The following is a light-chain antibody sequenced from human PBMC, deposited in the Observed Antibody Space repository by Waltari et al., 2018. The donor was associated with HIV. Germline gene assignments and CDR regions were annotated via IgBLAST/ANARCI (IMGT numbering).Light chain of an antibody. CDR1: QSVSSSY. CDR2: GAS. CDR3: HQYGSSPYT. Sequence: ELVLTQSPGTPSLSPGERATLSCRASQSVSSSYLAWYQQKAGQAPRLLIYGASSRATGIPDRFSGSGSGTDFTLTISRLEPEDFAVYYCHQYGSSPYTFGQGTKLEIK. J-gene: IGKJ2*01. V-gene: IGKV3-20*01.